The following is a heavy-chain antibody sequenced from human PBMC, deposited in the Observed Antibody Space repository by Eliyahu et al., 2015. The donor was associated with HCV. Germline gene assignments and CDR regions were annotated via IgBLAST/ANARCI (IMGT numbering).Heavy chain of an antibody. J-gene: IGHJ6*02. Sequence: QVQLVESGGGVVQPGRSLKLXCAASGFAFSKXXXHXVRQAXXKGLEWVAVILSDGYNKLYADSVKGRFTISRDSSKNTLYLQMNSLRAEDTAVYYCAKDKEWLLPSYYYYYGMDVWGQGTTVSVSS. CDR1: GFAFSKXX. D-gene: IGHD3-3*01. V-gene: IGHV3-30*18. CDR2: ILSDGYNK. CDR3: AKDKEWLLPSYYYYYGMDV.